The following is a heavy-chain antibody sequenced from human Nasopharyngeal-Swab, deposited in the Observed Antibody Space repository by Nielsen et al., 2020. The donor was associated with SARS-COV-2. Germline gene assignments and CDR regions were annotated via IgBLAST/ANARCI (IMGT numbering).Heavy chain of an antibody. D-gene: IGHD4-17*01. Sequence: GESLKISCAASGFTFSSYAMSWVRQAPGKGLEWVSVIYSGGSTYYADSVKGRFTISRDNSKNTLYLQMNSLRAEDTAVYYCARVLPYGDYLDYWGQGTLVTVSS. CDR1: GFTFSSYA. J-gene: IGHJ4*02. V-gene: IGHV3-66*01. CDR3: ARVLPYGDYLDY. CDR2: IYSGGST.